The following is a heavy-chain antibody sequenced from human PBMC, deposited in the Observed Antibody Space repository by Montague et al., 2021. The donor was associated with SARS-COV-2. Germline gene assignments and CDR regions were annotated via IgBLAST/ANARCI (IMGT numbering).Heavy chain of an antibody. CDR3: AGLRDGVVPSPILGVGPDYAYYYMDV. Sequence: SETLSLICAVHGTSFSGYYWNWIRQPAGKGLEWIGVINHGGSTKYSPSLKSRLTISADTSKNQFSLKLTSVAAADTAVYYCAGLRDGVVPSPILGVGPDYAYYYMDVWGQGTTVTVSS. D-gene: IGHD2-15*01. CDR2: INHGGST. J-gene: IGHJ6*03. V-gene: IGHV4-34*01. CDR1: GTSFSGYY.